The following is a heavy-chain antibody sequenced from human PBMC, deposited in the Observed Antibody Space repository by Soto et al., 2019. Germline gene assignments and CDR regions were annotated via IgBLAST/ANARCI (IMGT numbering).Heavy chain of an antibody. CDR2: ISSSSSYI. D-gene: IGHD2-15*01. V-gene: IGHV3-21*01. J-gene: IGHJ4*02. CDR3: DGTNVEVAAY. Sequence: CARQAPGKGLEWFSSISSSSSYIYYAESVKGRFTISRDNAKNSLYLQMTSLRVEDTAVYFCDGTNVEVAAYWGQGALVIVFS.